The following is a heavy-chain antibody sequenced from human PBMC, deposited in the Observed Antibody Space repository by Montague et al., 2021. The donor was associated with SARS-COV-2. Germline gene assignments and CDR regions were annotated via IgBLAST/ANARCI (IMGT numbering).Heavy chain of an antibody. CDR1: GGSFSGYY. D-gene: IGHD2-2*01. V-gene: IGHV4-34*01. CDR3: TREGYQVLWSDYYYYGMDV. CDR2: INHSGST. J-gene: IGHJ6*02. Sequence: SETLSLTCAVYGGSFSGYYLSWIRQPPGKGLEWIGEINHSGSTNYNPSLKSRVTISVDTSKNQFSLKLSSVTAADTAVYYCTREGYQVLWSDYYYYGMDVWGPGTTVTVAS.